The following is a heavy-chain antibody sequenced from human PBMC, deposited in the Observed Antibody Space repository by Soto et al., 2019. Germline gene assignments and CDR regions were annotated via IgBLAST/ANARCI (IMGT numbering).Heavy chain of an antibody. V-gene: IGHV4-59*01. CDR3: ARDGNDVYSGSYDH. CDR1: GGSISSYY. CDR2: IYYSGST. D-gene: IGHD1-26*01. Sequence: LSLTCTVSGGSISSYYWSWIRQPPGKGLEWIGYIYYSGSTNYNPSLKSRVTISVDTSKNQFSLKLSSVTAADTAVYYCARDGNDVYSGSYDHWGQGTLVTVSS. J-gene: IGHJ5*02.